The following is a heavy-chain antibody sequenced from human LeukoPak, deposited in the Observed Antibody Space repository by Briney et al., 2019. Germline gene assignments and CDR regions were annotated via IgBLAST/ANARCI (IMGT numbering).Heavy chain of an antibody. J-gene: IGHJ6*02. D-gene: IGHD3-9*01. CDR3: AAGSDIYGMDV. V-gene: IGHV1-46*01. CDR1: GYTFTSYY. Sequence: WASVKVSCKASGYTFTSYYLHWMRQAPGQGLEWMGIVNPSGGTTNYAQKFQERVTITRDMSTSTAYMELSSLRSEDTAVYYCAAGSDIYGMDVWGQGTTVTVSS. CDR2: VNPSGGTT.